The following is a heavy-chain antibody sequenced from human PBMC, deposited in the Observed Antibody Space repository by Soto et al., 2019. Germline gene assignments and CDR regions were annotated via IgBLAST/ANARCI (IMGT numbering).Heavy chain of an antibody. CDR3: ANQRRYYGSGSYRYYYMDV. D-gene: IGHD3-10*01. CDR2: IIPILGIA. V-gene: IGHV1-69*02. J-gene: IGHJ6*03. Sequence: QVQLVQSGAEVKKPGSSVKVSCKASGGTFSSYTISWVRQAPGQGLEWMGRIIPILGIANYAQKFQGRVTITADKSTSTAYMELSSLRSEDTAVYYCANQRRYYGSGSYRYYYMDVWGKGTTVTVSS. CDR1: GGTFSSYT.